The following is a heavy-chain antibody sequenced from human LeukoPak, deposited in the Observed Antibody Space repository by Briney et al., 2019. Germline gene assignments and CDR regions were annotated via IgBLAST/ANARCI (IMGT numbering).Heavy chain of an antibody. D-gene: IGHD4-17*01. J-gene: IGHJ6*03. Sequence: SQTLSLTCTVSGGSISSGSYYWSWIRQPAGKGLEWIGRIYTSGSTDYNPSLKSRVTISVDTSKNQFSLKLSSVTAADTAVYYCARARASSVTTNLFHWGYYYYMDVWGKGTMVTISS. V-gene: IGHV4-61*02. CDR1: GGSISSGSYY. CDR3: ARARASSVTTNLFHWGYYYYMDV. CDR2: IYTSGST.